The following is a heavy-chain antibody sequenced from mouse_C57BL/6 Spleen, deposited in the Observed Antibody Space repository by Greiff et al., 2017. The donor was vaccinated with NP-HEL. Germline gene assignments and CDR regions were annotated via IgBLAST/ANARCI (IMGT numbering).Heavy chain of an antibody. Sequence: VQLQQSGPVLVKPGPSVKISCKASGFTFTDYYMHWVKQSHGKSLEWIGLVYPYNGGTSYNQKFKGTATLTVDTSSSTAYIALNSLTSEDSAVYYCARSYGSSYSYAMDYWGQGTSVTVSS. J-gene: IGHJ4*01. CDR1: GFTFTDYY. CDR2: VYPYNGGT. V-gene: IGHV1-36*01. D-gene: IGHD1-1*01. CDR3: ARSYGSSYSYAMDY.